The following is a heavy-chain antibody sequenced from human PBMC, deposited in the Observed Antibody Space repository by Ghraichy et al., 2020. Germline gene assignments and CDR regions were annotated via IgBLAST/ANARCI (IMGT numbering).Heavy chain of an antibody. V-gene: IGHV3-33*03. Sequence: GGSLRLSCAVSGFNFNTYGMHWVRQAPGKGLEWVAIIWYDGSEKYYGDSVKGRFTVSRDNSKNTLYLQMNSLRADDTAVYYCARSFTSSWYIGIDSWGQGTLVTVSS. D-gene: IGHD6-13*01. J-gene: IGHJ4*02. CDR1: GFNFNTYG. CDR2: IWYDGSEK. CDR3: ARSFTSSWYIGIDS.